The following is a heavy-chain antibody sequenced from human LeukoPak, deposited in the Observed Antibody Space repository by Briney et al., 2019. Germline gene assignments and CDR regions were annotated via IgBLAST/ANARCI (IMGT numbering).Heavy chain of an antibody. D-gene: IGHD2-2*02. CDR1: GGSFSGYY. CDR2: INDSGST. V-gene: IGHV4-34*01. Sequence: SETLSLTCAVYGGSFSGYYWSWIRQPPGKGLEWIGEINDSGSTNYNPSLKSRVTISVDTSKNQFSLKLSSVTAADTAVYYCARSGVGYCSSTSCYKYQNWLDHWGQGTLVTVSS. J-gene: IGHJ5*02. CDR3: ARSGVGYCSSTSCYKYQNWLDH.